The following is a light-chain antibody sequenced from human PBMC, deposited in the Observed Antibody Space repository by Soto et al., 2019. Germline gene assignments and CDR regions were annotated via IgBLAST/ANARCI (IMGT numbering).Light chain of an antibody. CDR1: NIGSKS. V-gene: IGLV3-21*04. J-gene: IGLJ2*01. CDR2: YDS. Sequence: SYELTQPPSVSVAPGKTARITCGGSNIGSKSVHGYQQKQGQAPVLVIYYDSDRPSGIPERFSGSNSGNTATLTISRVEAGDEADYYCQVWDSSSDHRVFGGGTKLTVL. CDR3: QVWDSSSDHRV.